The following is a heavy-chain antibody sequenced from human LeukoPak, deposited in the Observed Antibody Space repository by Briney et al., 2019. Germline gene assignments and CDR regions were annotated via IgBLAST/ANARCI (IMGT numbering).Heavy chain of an antibody. J-gene: IGHJ4*02. V-gene: IGHV3-30*02. CDR3: AKDREGGYFDY. Sequence: PGGSLRLSCAASGFTFSSYGMHWVRQAPGKGLEWVAFIRYGSNKYYADSVKGRFTISRDNSKNTLYLQMNSLRAEDTAVYYCAKDREGGYFDYWGQGTLVTVSS. D-gene: IGHD1-26*01. CDR2: IRYGSNK. CDR1: GFTFSSYG.